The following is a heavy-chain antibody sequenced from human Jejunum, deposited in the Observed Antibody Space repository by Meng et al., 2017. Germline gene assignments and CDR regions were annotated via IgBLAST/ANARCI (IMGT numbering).Heavy chain of an antibody. J-gene: IGHJ5*02. CDR3: ARDESRLLRS. CDR1: GDSVSSHSAA. D-gene: IGHD3-22*01. Sequence: HGPLQQSGPGQVKPSQHLSLPCAISGDSVSSHSAALNCIRQSPSKGLEWLGRTYYRSKWYSDYAVSVKSRITINTDTSKNQLSLQLNSVTPEDTAVYYCARDESRLLRSWGQGTLVTGSS. CDR2: TYYRSKWYS. V-gene: IGHV6-1*01.